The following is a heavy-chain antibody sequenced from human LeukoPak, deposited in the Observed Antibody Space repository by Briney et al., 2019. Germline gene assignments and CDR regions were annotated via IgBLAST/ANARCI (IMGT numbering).Heavy chain of an antibody. D-gene: IGHD6-19*01. CDR2: ISSSGSPI. V-gene: IGHV3-48*03. Sequence: GGSLRLSCATSGFMFSSYEMNWVRQAPGRGLEWLSYISSSGSPIYYADSVKGRFTISRDNAKNSLYLQMNSLRDEDTAVYYCARGAVAGTNYYNWFDPWGQGTLVTVSS. CDR3: ARGAVAGTNYYNWFDP. J-gene: IGHJ5*02. CDR1: GFMFSSYE.